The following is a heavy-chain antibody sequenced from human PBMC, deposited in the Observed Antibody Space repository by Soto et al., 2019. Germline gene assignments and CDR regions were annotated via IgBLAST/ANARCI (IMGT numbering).Heavy chain of an antibody. J-gene: IGHJ1*01. V-gene: IGHV3-23*01. CDR2: ISGSDGKT. D-gene: IGHD3-10*01. CDR3: ARWSYLDY. Sequence: GGSRRLSCAAAGLSFGSYALSWVRQAPGKGLEWVSTISGSDGKTFYADSVKGRFSISRDTSQSTLYLQMNSLRADYTAMYYCARWSYLDYWGQGTRVTVS. CDR1: GLSFGSYA.